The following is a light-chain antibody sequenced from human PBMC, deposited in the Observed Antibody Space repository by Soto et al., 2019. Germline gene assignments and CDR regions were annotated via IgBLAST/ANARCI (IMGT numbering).Light chain of an antibody. CDR1: QTISNT. Sequence: EVVMTQSPATLSVSPGDKVSLSCRANQTISNTLAWYQQKPGQAPRLLIYAASTRATGVSARFSGSGSGTEFTLTISCLQSEDFTIYYCQYYNNWLATFGGGTKVEIK. J-gene: IGKJ4*01. CDR2: AAS. V-gene: IGKV3-15*01. CDR3: QYYNNWLAT.